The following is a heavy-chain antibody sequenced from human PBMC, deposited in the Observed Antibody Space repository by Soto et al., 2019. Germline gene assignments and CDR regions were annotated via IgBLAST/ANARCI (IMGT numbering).Heavy chain of an antibody. CDR3: ARVAPTFRSSSSGVYFDY. D-gene: IGHD6-6*01. CDR1: GFTFSSYA. V-gene: IGHV3-30-3*01. J-gene: IGHJ4*02. CDR2: ISYDGSNK. Sequence: QVQLVESGGGVVQPGRSLRLSCAASGFTFSSYAMHWVRQAPGKGLEWVAVISYDGSNKYYADSVKGRFTISRDNSKNTLCLQMNSLRAEDTAVYYCARVAPTFRSSSSGVYFDYWGQGTLVTVSS.